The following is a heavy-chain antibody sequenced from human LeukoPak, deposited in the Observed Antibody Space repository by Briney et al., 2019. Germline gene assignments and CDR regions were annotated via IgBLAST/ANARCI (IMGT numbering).Heavy chain of an antibody. CDR3: AKPISGWYYFDY. D-gene: IGHD6-19*01. CDR2: VSYTRVAT. CDR1: GFTFSSFA. Sequence: GGSLRLSCAASGFTFSSFALSWVRQAPGKGLEWVSGVSYTRVATYYADSVKGRFTISRDDSQNILYLQMNGLRAEDTAVYYCAKPISGWYYFDYWGQGTLVTVSS. J-gene: IGHJ4*02. V-gene: IGHV3-23*01.